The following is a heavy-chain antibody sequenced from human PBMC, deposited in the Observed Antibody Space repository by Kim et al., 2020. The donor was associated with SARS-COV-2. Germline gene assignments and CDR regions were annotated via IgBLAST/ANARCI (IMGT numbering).Heavy chain of an antibody. CDR1: GYTFTSFA. CDR2: INTKTGNP. V-gene: IGHV7-4-1*02. Sequence: ASVKVSCKASGYTFTSFAMNWVRQAPGQGLEWMGWINTKTGNPTYAQGFTGRFVFSLDTSVTTAYLQISSLKAADTAGYYCARGRVVVPAAIVAWGQGTLVTVSS. CDR3: ARGRVVVPAAIVA. D-gene: IGHD2-2*01. J-gene: IGHJ5*02.